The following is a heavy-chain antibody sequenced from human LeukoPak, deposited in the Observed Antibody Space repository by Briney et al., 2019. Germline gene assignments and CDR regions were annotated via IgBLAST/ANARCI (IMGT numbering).Heavy chain of an antibody. V-gene: IGHV1-18*01. CDR2: ISAYNGNT. Sequence: ASVKVSCKASGYTFTSYGISWVRQAPGQGLEWMGWISAYNGNTNYAQKLQGRVTMTTDTSTSTAYMELRSLRSDDTAVYYCARVTGYYYDSSGYTLGQFDYWGQGTLVTVSS. D-gene: IGHD3-22*01. CDR3: ARVTGYYYDSSGYTLGQFDY. J-gene: IGHJ4*02. CDR1: GYTFTSYG.